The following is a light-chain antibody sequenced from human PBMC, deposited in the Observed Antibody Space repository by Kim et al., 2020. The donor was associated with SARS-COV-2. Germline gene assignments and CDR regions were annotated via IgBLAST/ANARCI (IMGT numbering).Light chain of an antibody. CDR3: QAWDSSTGV. J-gene: IGLJ7*01. CDR2: QDS. CDR1: KLGDKY. V-gene: IGLV3-1*01. Sequence: SVSTGQTGSITCSGDKLGDKYACWYQQKPGQSPVMVIYQDSKRTSGIPERFSGSNSGNTATLTISGTQTMDEADYYCQAWDSSTGVFGGGTQLTVL.